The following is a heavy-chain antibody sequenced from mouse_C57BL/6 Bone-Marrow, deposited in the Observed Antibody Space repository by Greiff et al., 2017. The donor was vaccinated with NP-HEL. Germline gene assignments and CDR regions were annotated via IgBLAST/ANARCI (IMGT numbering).Heavy chain of an antibody. Sequence: VQLQQSGAELVKPGASVKISCKASGYAFSSYWMNWVKQRPGKGLEWIGQIYPGDGDTNYNGKFKGKATLTADKSSSTAYMQLSSLTSEDSAVYFCARLRGDYDGGYAMDYWGQGTSVTVSS. CDR1: GYAFSSYW. J-gene: IGHJ4*01. CDR2: IYPGDGDT. CDR3: ARLRGDYDGGYAMDY. D-gene: IGHD2-4*01. V-gene: IGHV1-80*01.